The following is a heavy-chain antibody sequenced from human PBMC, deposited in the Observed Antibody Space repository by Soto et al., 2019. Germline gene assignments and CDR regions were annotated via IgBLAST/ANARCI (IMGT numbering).Heavy chain of an antibody. Sequence: SETLSLTCTVSCGSISSSVYYWGWIRQPPGKGLEWIGSIYYSGSTYYNPSLKSRVTMSIDTSKNQFSLKLSSVTAADAAVYYCARYTGDLYWGQGTLVTVSS. CDR2: IYYSGST. CDR3: ARYTGDLY. D-gene: IGHD3-10*01. J-gene: IGHJ4*02. CDR1: CGSISSSVYY. V-gene: IGHV4-39*01.